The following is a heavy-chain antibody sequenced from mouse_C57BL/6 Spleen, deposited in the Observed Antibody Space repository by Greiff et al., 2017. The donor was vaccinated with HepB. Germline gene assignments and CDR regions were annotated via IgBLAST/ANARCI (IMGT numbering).Heavy chain of an antibody. CDR2: IDPETGGT. Sequence: VQWVESGAELVRPGASVTLSCKASGYTFTDYEMHWVKQTPVHGLEWIGAIDPETGGTAYNQKFKGKAILTADKSSSTAYMELRSLTSEDSAVYYCTRDSSGTGYYAMDYWGQGTSVTVSS. CDR3: TRDSSGTGYYAMDY. J-gene: IGHJ4*01. D-gene: IGHD3-2*02. V-gene: IGHV1-15*01. CDR1: GYTFTDYE.